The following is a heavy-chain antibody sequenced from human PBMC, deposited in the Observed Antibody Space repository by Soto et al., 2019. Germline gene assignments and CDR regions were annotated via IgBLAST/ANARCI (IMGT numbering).Heavy chain of an antibody. J-gene: IGHJ6*02. CDR1: GGTFSSYA. V-gene: IGHV1-69*01. CDR3: ARESGITSFGVVIMPHCYDGMDV. Sequence: QVQLVQSGAEVKKPGSSVKFSCKASGGTFSSYAISWVRQAPGQGLEWMGGIIPIFGTANYAQKFQGRVTITADESTRTAYMELSSLRSEDTAVYYCARESGITSFGVVIMPHCYDGMDVWGQWTTVTVSS. D-gene: IGHD3-3*01. CDR2: IIPIFGTA.